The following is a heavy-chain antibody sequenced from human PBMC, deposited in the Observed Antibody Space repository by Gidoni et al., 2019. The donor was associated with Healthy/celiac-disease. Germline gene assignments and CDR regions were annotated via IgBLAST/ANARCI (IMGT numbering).Heavy chain of an antibody. D-gene: IGHD6-19*01. CDR1: GFTFSNAW. V-gene: IGHV3-15*01. CDR3: TTGWASSGWHYYFDY. Sequence: EVQLVESGGGLVKPGGSLRLSCAASGFTFSNAWRSWVRQAPGKGLEWVGRIKSKTDGGTTDYAAPVKGRFTISRDDSKNTLYLQMNSLKTEDTAVYYCTTGWASSGWHYYFDYWGQGTLVTVSS. CDR2: IKSKTDGGTT. J-gene: IGHJ4*02.